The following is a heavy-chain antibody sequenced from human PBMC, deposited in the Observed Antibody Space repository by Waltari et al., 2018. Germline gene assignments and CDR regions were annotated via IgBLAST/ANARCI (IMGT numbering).Heavy chain of an antibody. J-gene: IGHJ3*01. CDR2: VGPEDGET. D-gene: IGHD6-19*01. CDR3: ATALGDSSSASRPFDF. V-gene: IGHV1-69-2*01. Sequence: EVQLLQSGAELKEPGTTVRTAGKGSAYTFSDYLLHWVKKAPGKGLRWVGLVGPEDGETIYADNFQGRVTISADTSTDTAFMELSSLRSEDTAVFYCATALGDSSSASRPFDFWGQGTMITVSS. CDR1: AYTFSDYL.